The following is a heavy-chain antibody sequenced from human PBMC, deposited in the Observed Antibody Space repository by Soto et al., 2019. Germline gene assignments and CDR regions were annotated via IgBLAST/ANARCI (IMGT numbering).Heavy chain of an antibody. Sequence: SETLSLTCTVSGGSISSGDDFWTWIRQPPGKGLEWIGYIYYSGSTYYNPSLRSRLTMSVDTSKNQFSLKLSSVTAADTAVYYCARDRAKWKDYYYYGMDVWGQGTTVTVSS. CDR3: ARDRAKWKDYYYYGMDV. CDR1: GGSISSGDDF. V-gene: IGHV4-30-4*01. J-gene: IGHJ6*02. CDR2: IYYSGST. D-gene: IGHD1-20*01.